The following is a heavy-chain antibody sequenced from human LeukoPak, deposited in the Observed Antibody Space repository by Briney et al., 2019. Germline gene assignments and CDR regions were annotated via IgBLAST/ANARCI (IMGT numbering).Heavy chain of an antibody. Sequence: PGGSLRLSCAASGFTVSINYMSWVRQAPGKGLEWVSVIYSDGRTYYADSVKGRFIMSRDNSNNTLYLQMNSLRVEDTAAYYCARDQTVGATFDIWGQGTRVTVSS. CDR3: ARDQTVGATFDI. V-gene: IGHV3-66*01. J-gene: IGHJ3*02. CDR2: IYSDGRT. CDR1: GFTVSINY. D-gene: IGHD1-26*01.